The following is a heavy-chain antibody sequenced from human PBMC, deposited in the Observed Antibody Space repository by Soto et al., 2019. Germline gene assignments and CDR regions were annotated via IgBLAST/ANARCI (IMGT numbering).Heavy chain of an antibody. J-gene: IGHJ6*02. D-gene: IGHD2-2*01. Sequence: ASVKVSCKASGYTFTGYYMHWVRQAPGQGLEWMGWINPNSGGTNYAQKFQGRVTMTRDTSISTAYMELSRLRSDDTAVYYCARDIVVVPNYYYYGMDVWGQWTTVTVSS. CDR2: INPNSGGT. CDR3: ARDIVVVPNYYYYGMDV. CDR1: GYTFTGYY. V-gene: IGHV1-2*02.